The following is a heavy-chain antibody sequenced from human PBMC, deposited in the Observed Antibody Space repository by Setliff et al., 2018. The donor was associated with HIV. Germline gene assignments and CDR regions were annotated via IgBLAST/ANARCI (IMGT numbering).Heavy chain of an antibody. CDR2: ASPSGGTT. CDR1: DLAFSSYA. V-gene: IGHV3-23*01. J-gene: IGHJ4*02. CDR3: AAQGVL. Sequence: GGSLRLSCQASDLAFSSYAMSWVRQAPGKGLEWVSIASPSGGTTYYADSVKGRFTISRDNAKNSVLLQMNSLRVEDTAVYFCAAQGVLWGQGTQVTVSS.